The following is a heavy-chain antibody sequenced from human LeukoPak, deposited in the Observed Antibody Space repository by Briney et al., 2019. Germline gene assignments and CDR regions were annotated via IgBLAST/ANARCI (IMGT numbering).Heavy chain of an antibody. CDR2: MFHSGSS. CDR1: GYSISSGYY. J-gene: IGHJ4*02. V-gene: IGHV4-38-2*02. D-gene: IGHD6-13*01. Sequence: PSETLSLTCSVSGYSISSGYYWGWIRQPPGKGLEWIGSMFHSGSSYYNPSLKSRVTISVDTSKNQFSLKLSSVTAADTAVYYCARLLVAAAGVDYWGQGTLVTVSS. CDR3: ARLLVAAAGVDY.